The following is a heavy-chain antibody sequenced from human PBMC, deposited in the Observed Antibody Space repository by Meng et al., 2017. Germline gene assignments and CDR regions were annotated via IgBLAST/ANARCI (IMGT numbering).Heavy chain of an antibody. CDR2: IIPIFGTA. CDR3: ARDQVTKGFDP. CDR1: GYTFTSYG. D-gene: IGHD4-17*01. Sequence: SVKVSCKASGYTFTSYGISWVRQAPGQGLEWMGGIIPIFGTANYAQKFQGRVTITADKSTSTAYMELSSLRSEDTAVYYCARDQVTKGFDPWGQGTLVTVSS. V-gene: IGHV1-69*06. J-gene: IGHJ5*02.